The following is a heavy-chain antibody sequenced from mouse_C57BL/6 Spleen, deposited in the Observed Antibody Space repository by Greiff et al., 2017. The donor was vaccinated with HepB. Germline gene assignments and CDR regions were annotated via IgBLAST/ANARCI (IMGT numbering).Heavy chain of an antibody. CDR1: GFNIKDDY. J-gene: IGHJ3*01. V-gene: IGHV14-4*01. D-gene: IGHD2-4*01. CDR3: TTPYDSFAY. CDR2: IDPENGDT. Sequence: EVQLQQSGAELVRPGASVKLSCTASGFNIKDDYMHWVKQRPEQGLEWIGWIDPENGDTEYASKFQGKATITADTSSNTAYLQLSSLTSEDTAVYYCTTPYDSFAYWGQGTLVTVSA.